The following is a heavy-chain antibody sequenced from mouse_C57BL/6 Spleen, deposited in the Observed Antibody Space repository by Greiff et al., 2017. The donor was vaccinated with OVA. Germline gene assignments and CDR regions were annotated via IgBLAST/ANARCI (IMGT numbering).Heavy chain of an antibody. CDR1: GYAFSSSW. CDR3: ARANYYGSSFYAIDY. V-gene: IGHV1-82*01. D-gene: IGHD1-1*01. J-gene: IGHJ4*01. CDR2: IYPGDGDT. Sequence: QVQLQQSGPELVKPGASVKISCKASGYAFSSSWMNWVKQRPGTGLEWIGRIYPGDGDTNYNGKFKGKATLTADKSSSTAYMQLSSLTSEDSAVYFCARANYYGSSFYAIDYWGQGTSVTVSS.